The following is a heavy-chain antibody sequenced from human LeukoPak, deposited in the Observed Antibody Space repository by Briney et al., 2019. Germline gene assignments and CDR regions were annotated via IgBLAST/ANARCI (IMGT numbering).Heavy chain of an antibody. CDR1: GGSISSSYYY. V-gene: IGHV4-39*01. Sequence: SETLSLTCTVSGGSISSSYYYWGWIRQPPGKGLEWIGSIYYSGITYYNPSLKSRVTMSVDTSENQFSLNLNSVTAADTAVYYCARGFRYCSGGSCYPGVNWFDPWGQGTLVTVSS. D-gene: IGHD2-15*01. CDR2: IYYSGIT. J-gene: IGHJ5*02. CDR3: ARGFRYCSGGSCYPGVNWFDP.